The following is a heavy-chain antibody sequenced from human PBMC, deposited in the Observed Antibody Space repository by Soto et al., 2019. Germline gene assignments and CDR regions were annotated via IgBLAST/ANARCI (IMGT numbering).Heavy chain of an antibody. CDR2: IYWDDDK. CDR1: GFSLSTSGVG. D-gene: IGHD3-22*01. V-gene: IGHV2-5*02. J-gene: IGHJ5*02. Sequence: QITLKESGPTLVKPTQTLTLTCTFSGFSLSTSGVGVGWIRQPPGKALERLALIYWDDDKRYSPSLKSRLTITKDTSKNQVVLTMTNMDPVDTATYYCARITMIVVVIDPWGQGTLVTVSS. CDR3: ARITMIVVVIDP.